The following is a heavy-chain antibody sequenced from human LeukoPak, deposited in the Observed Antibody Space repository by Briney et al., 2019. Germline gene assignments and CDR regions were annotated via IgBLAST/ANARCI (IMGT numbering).Heavy chain of an antibody. J-gene: IGHJ3*02. Sequence: SETLFLTCTVSGGSISSYYWSWIRQPPGKGLEWIGYIYYSGSTNYNPSLKSRVTISVDTSKNQFSLKLSSVTAADTAVYYCAGGVGQLADAFDIWGQGTMVTVSS. V-gene: IGHV4-59*01. CDR1: GGSISSYY. D-gene: IGHD6-13*01. CDR3: AGGVGQLADAFDI. CDR2: IYYSGST.